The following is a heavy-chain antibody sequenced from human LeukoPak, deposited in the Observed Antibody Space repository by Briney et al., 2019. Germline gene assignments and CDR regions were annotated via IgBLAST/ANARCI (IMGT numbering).Heavy chain of an antibody. CDR1: GFSFSSYA. J-gene: IGHJ6*03. CDR3: AKDRAYCGGDCYPGYYMDV. Sequence: GGSLRLSCAASGFSFSSYALSWVRQAPGEGLEWVSTLSGSSTSTYYADSVKGRFTISRDSSKNTLYLQMNSLRVEDTAVYYCAKDRAYCGGDCYPGYYMDVWGKGTTVTVSS. CDR2: LSGSSTST. D-gene: IGHD2-21*02. V-gene: IGHV3-23*01.